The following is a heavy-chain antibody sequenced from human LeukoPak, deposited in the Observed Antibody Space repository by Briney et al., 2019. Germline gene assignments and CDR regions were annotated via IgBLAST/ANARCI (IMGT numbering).Heavy chain of an antibody. Sequence: ASVKVSCKASGYTFTSYGISWVRQAPGQGLAWMGWISAYNGNTNYAQKLQGRVTMTTDTSTSTAYMELRSLRSDDTAVYYCARVDYVWGSYRPDAFDIWGQGTMVTVSS. D-gene: IGHD3-16*02. CDR2: ISAYNGNT. V-gene: IGHV1-18*01. J-gene: IGHJ3*02. CDR1: GYTFTSYG. CDR3: ARVDYVWGSYRPDAFDI.